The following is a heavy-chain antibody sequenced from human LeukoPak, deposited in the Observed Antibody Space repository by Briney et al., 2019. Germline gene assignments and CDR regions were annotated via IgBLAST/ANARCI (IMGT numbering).Heavy chain of an antibody. V-gene: IGHV5-51*01. D-gene: IGHD1-26*01. Sequence: GESLKISCKASGYRFTAYWIGWVRQMPGKGLEWMGVIYPADSDTTYSPSFQGQVTISADKSNNIAYLEWDSLKASDSATYYCARRTGSGTYYSLFFDCWGQGALVTVSS. CDR1: GYRFTAYW. CDR3: ARRTGSGTYYSLFFDC. CDR2: IYPADSDT. J-gene: IGHJ4*02.